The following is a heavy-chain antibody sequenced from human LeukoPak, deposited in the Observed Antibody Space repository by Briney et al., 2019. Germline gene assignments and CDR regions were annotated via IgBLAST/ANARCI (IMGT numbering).Heavy chain of an antibody. J-gene: IGHJ5*02. D-gene: IGHD6-13*01. CDR1: GFTVSSNY. CDR2: IYSGGST. Sequence: PGGSLRLSCAASGFTVSSNYMSWVRQAPGKGLEWVSVIYSGGSTYYADSVKGRFTISRDNSKNTLYLQMNSLRAEDTAVYYCARGTWSIAAAGIIAWGQGTLVTVSS. V-gene: IGHV3-66*01. CDR3: ARGTWSIAAAGIIA.